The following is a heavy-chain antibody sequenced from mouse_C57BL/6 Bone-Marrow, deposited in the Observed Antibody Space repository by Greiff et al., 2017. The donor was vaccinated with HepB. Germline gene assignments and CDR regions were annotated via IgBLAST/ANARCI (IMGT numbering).Heavy chain of an antibody. CDR1: GFTFSSYA. J-gene: IGHJ4*01. Sequence: EVQLVESGEGLVKPGGSLKLSCAASGFTFSSYAMSWVRQTPEKRLEWVAYISSGGDYTYYADTLKGRFTFSRDNARNTQYLQMSSLKSEDTAMYYCTRDPSVTAGGAPMDYWGQGTSVTVSS. D-gene: IGHD1-1*01. CDR2: ISSGGDYT. CDR3: TRDPSVTAGGAPMDY. V-gene: IGHV5-9-1*02.